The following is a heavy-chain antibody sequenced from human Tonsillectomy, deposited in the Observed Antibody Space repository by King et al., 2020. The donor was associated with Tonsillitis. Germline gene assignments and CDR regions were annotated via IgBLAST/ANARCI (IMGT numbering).Heavy chain of an antibody. CDR3: ARHGDTIFGVDEYYYYMDV. J-gene: IGHJ6*03. V-gene: IGHV5-10-1*03. Sequence: VQLVESGAEVKKPGESLRISCKGSGYSFTSYWISWVRQMPGKGLEWMGRVDPSDSHTYYSPSFQGHVTISADKSITTAYLQWSSLKASDTAMYYCARHGDTIFGVDEYYYYMDVWDKGTTVTVSS. D-gene: IGHD3-3*01. CDR1: GYSFTSYW. CDR2: VDPSDSHT.